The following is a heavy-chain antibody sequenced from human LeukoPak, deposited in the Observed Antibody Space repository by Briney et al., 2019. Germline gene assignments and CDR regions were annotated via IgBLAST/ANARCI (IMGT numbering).Heavy chain of an antibody. CDR2: IIPIFGTA. Sequence: SVKVSCKASEYTFTGYYMHWVRQAPGQGLEWMGGIIPIFGTANYAQKFQGRVTITADESTSTAYMELSSLRSEDTAAYYCARDRTISPIWFDPWGQGTLVTVSS. J-gene: IGHJ5*02. V-gene: IGHV1-69*13. D-gene: IGHD3-3*01. CDR3: ARDRTISPIWFDP. CDR1: EYTFTGYY.